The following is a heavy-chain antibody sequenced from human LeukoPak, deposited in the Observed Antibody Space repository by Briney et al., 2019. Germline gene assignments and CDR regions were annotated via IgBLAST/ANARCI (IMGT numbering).Heavy chain of an antibody. CDR3: ARDEYYYGSGSYWD. J-gene: IGHJ4*02. Sequence: ASVTVSCKASGYTFSNYCMHWVRQAPGQGLEWMGIINPSGGSTSYAQKFQGRVTMTRDTSTSTVYMELSSLRSEDTAVYYCARDEYYYGSGSYWDWGQGTLVTVSS. D-gene: IGHD3-10*01. CDR2: INPSGGST. V-gene: IGHV1-46*01. CDR1: GYTFSNYC.